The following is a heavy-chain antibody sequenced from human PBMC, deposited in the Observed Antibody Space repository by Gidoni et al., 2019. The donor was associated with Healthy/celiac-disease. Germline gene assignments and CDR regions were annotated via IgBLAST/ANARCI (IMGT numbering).Heavy chain of an antibody. Sequence: EVQLVESGGGLVKPGGSLRLSCAASGFTFSSYSMNGVRPAPGKGLEWVASISSSSSYIYYADSVKGRFTISRDNAKNSLYLQMNSLRAEDTAVYYCARDRPEGQGYYDYVWGSYRQYYFDYWGQGTLVTVSS. J-gene: IGHJ4*02. D-gene: IGHD3-16*02. CDR1: GFTFSSYS. CDR2: ISSSSSYI. V-gene: IGHV3-21*01. CDR3: ARDRPEGQGYYDYVWGSYRQYYFDY.